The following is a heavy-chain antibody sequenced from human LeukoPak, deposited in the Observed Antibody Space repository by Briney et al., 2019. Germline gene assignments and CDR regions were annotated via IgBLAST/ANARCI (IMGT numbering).Heavy chain of an antibody. CDR2: INPNSGGT. CDR1: GYTFTGYY. CDR3: ARDLGSDDAFDI. Sequence: GASVKVSFKASGYTFTGYYMHWVRQAPGQGLEWMGWINPNSGGTNYAQKFHGRVTMTRDTSISTAYMELSRLRSDDTAVYYCARDLGSDDAFDIWGQGTMVTVSS. V-gene: IGHV1-2*02. D-gene: IGHD3-10*01. J-gene: IGHJ3*02.